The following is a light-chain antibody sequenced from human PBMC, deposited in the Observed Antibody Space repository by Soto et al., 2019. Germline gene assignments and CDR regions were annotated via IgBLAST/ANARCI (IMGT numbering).Light chain of an antibody. Sequence: DVVMTQSPLSLPVTLGQPASISCRSSQSLIHSDGNTSLNWFQQRPGQSPRRLIYKVSDRDSGVPERFSGSVSGTDFTLKISRVEAEDVGVYYCMQGTHWPWTFGQGTEVEIK. CDR1: QSLIHSDGNTS. J-gene: IGKJ1*01. CDR2: KVS. V-gene: IGKV2-30*02. CDR3: MQGTHWPWT.